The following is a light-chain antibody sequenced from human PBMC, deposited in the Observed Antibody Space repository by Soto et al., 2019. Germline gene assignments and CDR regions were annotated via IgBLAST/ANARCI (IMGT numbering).Light chain of an antibody. CDR2: DNN. J-gene: IGLJ2*01. V-gene: IGLV1-44*01. CDR3: ASWDDSLNGVV. CDR1: NSNIGSNT. Sequence: QSVLTQPPSASGTPGQRVTISCSGSNSNIGSNTVNWYQQLPGTAPKLLIYDNNKRPSGVPGRFSDSKSGTSASLAISGLQSEDEADYYCASWDDSLNGVVFGGGTKLTDL.